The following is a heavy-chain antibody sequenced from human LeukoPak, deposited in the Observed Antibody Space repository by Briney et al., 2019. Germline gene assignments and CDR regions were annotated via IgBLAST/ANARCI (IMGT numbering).Heavy chain of an antibody. D-gene: IGHD3-3*01. V-gene: IGHV4-30-4*01. CDR3: ARGGDFWSGYHFDY. J-gene: IGHJ4*02. CDR1: GGSISSGDYY. Sequence: SQTLSLTCTVSGGSISSGDYYWSWIRQPPGKGLEWIGYIYYSGSTYYNPSLKSRVTISVDTSKNRFSLKLSSVTAADTAVYYCARGGDFWSGYHFDYWGQGTLVTVSS. CDR2: IYYSGST.